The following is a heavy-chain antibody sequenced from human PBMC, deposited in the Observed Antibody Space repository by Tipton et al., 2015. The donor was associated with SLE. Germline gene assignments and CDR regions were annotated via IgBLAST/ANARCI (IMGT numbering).Heavy chain of an antibody. J-gene: IGHJ5*02. D-gene: IGHD3-3*01. V-gene: IGHV5-51*01. CDR1: GYSFTSYW. CDR2: IYPGDSDN. Sequence: QLVQSGAEVKKPGESLKISCKGSGYSFTSYWIGWVRQMPGKGLEWMGIIYPGDSDNRYSPSFQGQVTISADKSISTAYLQWSSLKASDTAMYYCARHIEEEYYDFWSGWFDPWGQGTLVTVSS. CDR3: ARHIEEEYYDFWSGWFDP.